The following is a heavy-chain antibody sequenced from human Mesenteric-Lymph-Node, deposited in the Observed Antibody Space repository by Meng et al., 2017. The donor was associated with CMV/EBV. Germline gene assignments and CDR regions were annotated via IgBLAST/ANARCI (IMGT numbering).Heavy chain of an antibody. CDR2: INSDGSST. D-gene: IGHD3-10*01. CDR3: ARDDYYGSGRGMDV. CDR1: GFTFSTYW. Sequence: GESLKISCAASGFTFSTYWMHWVRQVPGKGLVWVSRINSDGSSTSYGDSVKGRFTISRDNAKNTLYLQMNSLRAEDTAVYYCARDDYYGSGRGMDVWGQGTTVTVSS. V-gene: IGHV3-74*01. J-gene: IGHJ6*02.